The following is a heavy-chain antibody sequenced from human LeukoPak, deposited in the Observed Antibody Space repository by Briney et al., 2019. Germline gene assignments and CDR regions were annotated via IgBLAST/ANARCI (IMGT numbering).Heavy chain of an antibody. D-gene: IGHD6-19*01. CDR2: ISGSGGST. J-gene: IGHJ4*02. Sequence: GGSLRLSCAASGFTFSSYAMSWVRQTPGKGLEWVSAISGSGGSTYYADSVKGRFTISRDNSKNTLYLQMNSLRAEDTAVYYCAKGGSSGPPRDYFDYWGQGTLVTVSS. V-gene: IGHV3-23*01. CDR1: GFTFSSYA. CDR3: AKGGSSGPPRDYFDY.